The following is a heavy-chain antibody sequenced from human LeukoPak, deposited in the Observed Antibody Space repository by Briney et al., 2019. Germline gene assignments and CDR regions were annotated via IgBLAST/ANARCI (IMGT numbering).Heavy chain of an antibody. CDR2: ISSSGSTI. D-gene: IGHD3-3*01. V-gene: IGHV3-48*03. Sequence: GGSLRLSCAASGFTFSSYEMNWVRQAPGKGLEWVSYISSSGSTIYYADSVKGRSTISRDNAKNSLYLQMNSLRAEDTAVYYCARGGYYDFWSGYKGGPFDYWGQGTLVTVSS. CDR3: ARGGYYDFWSGYKGGPFDY. CDR1: GFTFSSYE. J-gene: IGHJ4*02.